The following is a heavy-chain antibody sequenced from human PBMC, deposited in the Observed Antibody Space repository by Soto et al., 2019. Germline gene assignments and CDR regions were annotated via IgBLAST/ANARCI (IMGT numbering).Heavy chain of an antibody. D-gene: IGHD4-17*01. J-gene: IGHJ4*02. CDR1: GGSISSGDYY. CDR2: LSYSGST. V-gene: IGHV4-30-4*01. Sequence: QVQLQESGPGLVKPAQTLSLTCTVSGGSISSGDYYWSWIRQPPGKVLEWIGYLSYSGSTYYNPSLKSRVSISVDTAKNQFSLKLSSVTAADTAVYYCARNDYGDQKPTFPDYWGQGTLVTFSS. CDR3: ARNDYGDQKPTFPDY.